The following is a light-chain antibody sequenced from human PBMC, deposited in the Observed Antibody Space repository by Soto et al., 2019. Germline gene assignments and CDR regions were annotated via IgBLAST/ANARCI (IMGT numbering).Light chain of an antibody. CDR3: QQYGTSPPT. J-gene: IGKJ1*01. V-gene: IGKV3-20*01. CDR2: AAS. Sequence: EIVLTQSPGTLSLSPGERATLSCKASQSVSSNFLAWYQRKPGQAPRLLIYAASYRATDIPYRFSGSGSGTEFTLTITRLEPEDFAVYYCQQYGTSPPTFGQGTKVEI. CDR1: QSVSSNF.